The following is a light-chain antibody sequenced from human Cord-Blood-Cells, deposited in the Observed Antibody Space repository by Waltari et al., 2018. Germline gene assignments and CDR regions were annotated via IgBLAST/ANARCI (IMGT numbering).Light chain of an antibody. V-gene: IGLV2-23*03. J-gene: IGLJ1*01. Sequence: QSALTKPASVSGSPGQSLTIPCPAPSSDAGSHNLVPWSQQHPGNAPKLMIYEGSNRPSWVSNRFSGSKSCNTASLTSSFLQAEDGADYSCCSYAGSSTFVFGTGTKVTVL. CDR2: EGS. CDR3: CSYAGSSTFV. CDR1: SSDAGSHNL.